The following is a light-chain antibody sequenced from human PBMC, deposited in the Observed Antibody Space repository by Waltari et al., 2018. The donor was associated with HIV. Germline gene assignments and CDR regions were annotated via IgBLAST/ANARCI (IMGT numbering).Light chain of an antibody. CDR2: EVD. CDR1: SSDVGGYTS. Sequence: QSALTKPASVSGSPGQSITISCTGTSSDVGGYTSFSWYQHHPGKAPKRMIYEVDNRPSGVSNRFSGSKSGNTASLTISGLQAEDEADYYCSSYTSSHYVFGTGTYVTVL. V-gene: IGLV2-14*01. CDR3: SSYTSSHYV. J-gene: IGLJ1*01.